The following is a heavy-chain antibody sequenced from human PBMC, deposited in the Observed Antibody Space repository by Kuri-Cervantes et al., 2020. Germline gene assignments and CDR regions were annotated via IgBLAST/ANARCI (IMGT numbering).Heavy chain of an antibody. V-gene: IGHV4-31*03. CDR1: GGSMSSGGYY. CDR2: IYYSGST. CDR3: ARVRSLGDYPPRWYFDY. D-gene: IGHD4-17*01. J-gene: IGHJ4*02. Sequence: SETLSLTCTVSGGSMSSGGYYWSWIRQHPGRGLEWFGYIYYSGSTYYNLSLKSRVTISVGTSKNQFSLKLCYVTAADTAVYYCARVRSLGDYPPRWYFDYWGQGTLVPVSS.